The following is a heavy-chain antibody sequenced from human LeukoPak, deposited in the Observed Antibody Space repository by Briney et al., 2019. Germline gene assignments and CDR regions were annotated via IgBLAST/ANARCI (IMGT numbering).Heavy chain of an antibody. J-gene: IGHJ5*02. V-gene: IGHV1-18*01. CDR2: ISVYNGNT. CDR1: GYTFTSYG. Sequence: GASVKVSCKASGYTFTSYGISWVRQAPGQGLEWMGWISVYNGNTNYAQKLQGRVTMTTDTSTSTAYMELRSLRSDDTAVYYCARVLMLVVAATQWNWFDPWGQGTLVTVSS. CDR3: ARVLMLVVAATQWNWFDP. D-gene: IGHD2-15*01.